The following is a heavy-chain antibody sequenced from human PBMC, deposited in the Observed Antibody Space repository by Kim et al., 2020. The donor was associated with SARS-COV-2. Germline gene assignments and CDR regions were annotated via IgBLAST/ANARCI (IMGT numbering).Heavy chain of an antibody. J-gene: IGHJ5*01. V-gene: IGHV3-7*01. D-gene: IGHD3-9*01. Sequence: DSVKGRFTISRDNAQNSLYLQMNSLSAEDTAVYYCAREDGALRYFEGFDCWGQGTLVTVSS. CDR3: AREDGALRYFEGFDC.